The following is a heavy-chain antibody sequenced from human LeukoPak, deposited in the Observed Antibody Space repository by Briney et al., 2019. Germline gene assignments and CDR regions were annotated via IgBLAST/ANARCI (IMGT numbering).Heavy chain of an antibody. J-gene: IGHJ4*02. D-gene: IGHD3-22*01. Sequence: KSSETLSLTCTVSSDSISTHYWSWIRQPAGKGLEWVGRTHNSGSTNYSPSLKSQVTMSLDTSKNRFSLKLTSVTAADTALYYCVRDRSAAYYRDFFDYWGQGILVTVSS. CDR3: VRDRSAAYYRDFFDY. CDR1: SDSISTHY. CDR2: THNSGST. V-gene: IGHV4-4*07.